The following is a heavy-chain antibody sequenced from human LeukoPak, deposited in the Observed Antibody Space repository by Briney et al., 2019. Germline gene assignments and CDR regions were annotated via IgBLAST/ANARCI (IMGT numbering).Heavy chain of an antibody. CDR2: ISRDGSST. CDR1: GFVFSNYW. D-gene: IGHD2-2*02. CDR3: ARAWCSSTTCYSPYYYYGMDV. J-gene: IGHJ6*02. V-gene: IGHV3-74*01. Sequence: GGSLRLSSAASGFVFSNYWMHWVRQAPGKGLLWVSRISRDGSSTNYADSVKGRFTISRDNAKNTLYLQMNSLRPEDTAVYYCARAWCSSTTCYSPYYYYGMDVWGRGTTATVSS.